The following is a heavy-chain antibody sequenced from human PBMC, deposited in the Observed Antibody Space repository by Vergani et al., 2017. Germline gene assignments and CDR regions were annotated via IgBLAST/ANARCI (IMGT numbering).Heavy chain of an antibody. CDR2: INPSGGST. V-gene: IGHV1-46*01. CDR1: GYTFTSYY. D-gene: IGHD4-11*01. Sequence: QVQLVQSGAEVKKPGASVKVSCKASGYTFTSYYMHWVRQAPGQGLEWMGIINPSGGSTSYAQKFQGRVTMTRDTSTSTGYMELSSLRSEDTAVYYCARDVETVTLILKGDKFDYWGQGTLVTVSS. CDR3: ARDVETVTLILKGDKFDY. J-gene: IGHJ4*02.